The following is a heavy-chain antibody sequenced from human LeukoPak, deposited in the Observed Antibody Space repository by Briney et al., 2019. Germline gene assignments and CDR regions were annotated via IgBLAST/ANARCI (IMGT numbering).Heavy chain of an antibody. D-gene: IGHD2-8*01. CDR1: GGSFSGYS. J-gene: IGHJ5*02. Sequence: SETLSLTCAIYGGSFSGYSWTWIRQPPGKGLEWIGEISDFGSTKYIPSLESRVSLSLDASKNQFSLELSSVTAADTAVYYCARVYCPNGVCYNSRGWFDPWGQGTLVTVSS. V-gene: IGHV4-34*01. CDR2: ISDFGST. CDR3: ARVYCPNGVCYNSRGWFDP.